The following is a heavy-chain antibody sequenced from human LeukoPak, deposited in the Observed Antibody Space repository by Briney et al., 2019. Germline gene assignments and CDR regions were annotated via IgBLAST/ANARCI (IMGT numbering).Heavy chain of an antibody. CDR3: VRSAFHAGSGNYYDY. J-gene: IGHJ4*02. Sequence: GGSLRLSCAASGFTFSNYWIHWVRQAPGKGLVWVSRIDNAGSTTTYADSVKGRFTISRDNAENTLYLQMNSLRVEDTAVYYCVRSAFHAGSGNYYDYWGQGTLVTVSS. CDR1: GFTFSNYW. CDR2: IDNAGSTT. V-gene: IGHV3-74*03. D-gene: IGHD3-22*01.